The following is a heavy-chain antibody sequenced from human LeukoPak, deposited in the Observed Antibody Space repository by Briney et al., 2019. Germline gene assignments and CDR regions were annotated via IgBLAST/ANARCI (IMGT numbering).Heavy chain of an antibody. CDR1: GFTVSSNL. Sequence: GGSLTLSCAASGFTVSSNLMTWVRQSPGKGLEWVSVIYSGGSTYYADAVKGRFTISRDDSKNTLYLQMNSLRAEDTAVYYCARKSPLVWGLFDAFDIWGQGTMVTVSS. D-gene: IGHD2-21*01. J-gene: IGHJ3*02. V-gene: IGHV3-53*01. CDR3: ARKSPLVWGLFDAFDI. CDR2: IYSGGST.